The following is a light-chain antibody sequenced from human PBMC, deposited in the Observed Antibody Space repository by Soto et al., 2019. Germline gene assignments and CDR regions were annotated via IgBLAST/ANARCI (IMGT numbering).Light chain of an antibody. J-gene: IGKJ1*01. CDR3: QHYNNWPPWT. CDR2: GAS. Sequence: EIVMTQSPVTLSVSPGERATLSCRASQSVSSNLAWYQQKPGQAPRLLIYGASTRATGVPVRFSGSGSGTEFTLTISSLRSEDFAVYYCQHYNNWPPWTFGQGTKVEIK. CDR1: QSVSSN. V-gene: IGKV3-15*01.